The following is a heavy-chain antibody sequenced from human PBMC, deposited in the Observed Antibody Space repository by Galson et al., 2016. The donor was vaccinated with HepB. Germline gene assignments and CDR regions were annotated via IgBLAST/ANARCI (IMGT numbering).Heavy chain of an antibody. D-gene: IGHD5-12*01. J-gene: IGHJ3*02. CDR3: AGPDSGYEKDAFDM. CDR1: GFKFSIYW. Sequence: SLRLSCAASGFKFSIYWMSWVRQAPGKGLEWVANIKQDGSQKNYVDSVKGRFTISRDNDKKSLYLQMNSLRVEDTAVYYCAGPDSGYEKDAFDMWGQGTTVIVSS. V-gene: IGHV3-7*01. CDR2: IKQDGSQK.